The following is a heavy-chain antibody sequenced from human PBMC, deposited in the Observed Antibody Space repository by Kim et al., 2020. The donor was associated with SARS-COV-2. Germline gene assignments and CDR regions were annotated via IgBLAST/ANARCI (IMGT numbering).Heavy chain of an antibody. D-gene: IGHD3-10*01. J-gene: IGHJ6*02. V-gene: IGHV3-53*01. CDR3: AGDGPPWGSGSPLGDEDYYYSGRDV. CDR2: IYSGGNT. CDR1: GFTVSSNY. Sequence: GGSLRLSCAASGFTVSSNYMSWVRQAPGKGLEWVSAIYSGGNTYYADSVKGRFTISRDNSKNTLYLQMNSLRAADTAVYYCAGDGPPWGSGSPLGDEDYYYSGRDVWGQGTTVTVSS.